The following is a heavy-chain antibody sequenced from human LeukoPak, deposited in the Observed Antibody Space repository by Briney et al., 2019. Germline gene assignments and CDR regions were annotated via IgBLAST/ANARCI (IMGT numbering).Heavy chain of an antibody. Sequence: SETLSLTCTVSGGSISSSSYYWGWIRQPPGKGLEWIGSIYYSGSTYYNPSLKSRVTMPVDTSKNQFSLKLSSVTAADTAVYYCARVIWFGEFYFDYWGQGTLVTVSS. D-gene: IGHD3-10*01. CDR2: IYYSGST. CDR3: ARVIWFGEFYFDY. J-gene: IGHJ4*02. CDR1: GGSISSSSYY. V-gene: IGHV4-39*07.